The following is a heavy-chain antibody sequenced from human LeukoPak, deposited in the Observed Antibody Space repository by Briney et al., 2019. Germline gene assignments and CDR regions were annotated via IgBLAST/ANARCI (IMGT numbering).Heavy chain of an antibody. CDR2: IYPGNSDT. CDR3: ARNGAAGTPNRFFNWFDP. D-gene: IGHD6-13*01. J-gene: IGHJ5*02. CDR1: GYSFTTCW. V-gene: IGHV5-51*01. Sequence: GESLKISCKGSGYSFTTCWIGWVRQMPGKGLEWMGLIYPGNSDTRYSPSFQGQVTFSADKSIDTAYLQWNSLQASDTAIYYCARNGAAGTPNRFFNWFDPWGQGTLVTVSS.